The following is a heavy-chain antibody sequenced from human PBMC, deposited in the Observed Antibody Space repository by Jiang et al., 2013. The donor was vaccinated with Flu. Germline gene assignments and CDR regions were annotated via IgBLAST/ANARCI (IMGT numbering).Heavy chain of an antibody. Sequence: VQLVESGAEVKKPGESLRISFKGSGYSFTSYWISWGRQMPGKGLEWMGRIDPSDSYSDYSPSFQGHVNISVDRSINTAYLQWSSLKASDTAMYYCARHNGASAHQRSLPGNNWFDPWGQGTLVTVSS. D-gene: IGHD1-1*01. J-gene: IGHJ5*02. V-gene: IGHV5-10-1*03. CDR2: IDPSDSYS. CDR3: ARHNGASAHQRSLPGNNWFDP. CDR1: GYSFTSYW.